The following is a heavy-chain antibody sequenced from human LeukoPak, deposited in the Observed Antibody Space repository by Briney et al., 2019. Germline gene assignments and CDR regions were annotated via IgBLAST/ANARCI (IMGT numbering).Heavy chain of an antibody. D-gene: IGHD1-14*01. CDR1: GFTFSSYA. V-gene: IGHV4-59*12. J-gene: IGHJ5*02. CDR3: ARELSRTAGFDP. Sequence: GSLRLSCAASGFTFSSYAMSWVRQAPGKGLEWIGYIYYSGSTNYNPSLKSRVTISVDTSKNQFSLKLSSVTAADTAVYYCARELSRTAGFDPWGQGTLVTVSS. CDR2: IYYSGST.